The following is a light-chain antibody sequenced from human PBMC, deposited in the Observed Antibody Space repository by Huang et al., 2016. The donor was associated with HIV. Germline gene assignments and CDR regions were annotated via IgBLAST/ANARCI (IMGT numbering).Light chain of an antibody. Sequence: EIVLTQSPATLSFFPGQRVSLSCRASQNINTHLACYQQRPGQPPRLCIHDAASRVPGVAARFSGSGSGTDFTLTISSLESEDFATYYCQQRVNGLTFGGGTKV. CDR2: DAA. CDR1: QNINTH. V-gene: IGKV3-11*01. CDR3: QQRVNGLT. J-gene: IGKJ4*01.